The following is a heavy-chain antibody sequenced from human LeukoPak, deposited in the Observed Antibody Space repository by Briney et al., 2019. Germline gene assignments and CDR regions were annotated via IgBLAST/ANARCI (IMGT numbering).Heavy chain of an antibody. J-gene: IGHJ4*02. Sequence: SGGSLTLSCVASGFTLRSYVMNWVRQTPGKGLEWVSSIRSSGDSTFYADSVRGRFSISRDNSKHTLYLHVNGLRTEDTAVYYCAKDRLLNCRGDCYIFDYWGQGTVVTVSS. V-gene: IGHV3-23*01. CDR2: IRSSGDST. D-gene: IGHD2-21*02. CDR3: AKDRLLNCRGDCYIFDY. CDR1: GFTLRSYV.